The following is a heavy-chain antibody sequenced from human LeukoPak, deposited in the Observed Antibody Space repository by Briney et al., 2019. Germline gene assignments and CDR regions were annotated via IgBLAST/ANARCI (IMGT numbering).Heavy chain of an antibody. J-gene: IGHJ4*02. CDR3: ARDRTAALFYY. V-gene: IGHV3-48*02. CDR2: ISSSSDAI. D-gene: IGHD2-15*01. CDR1: GFTFSTYS. Sequence: GGSLRLSCAASGFTFSTYSMNWVRQAPGKGLEWVSFISSSSDAIYYADSVKGRFIISSDNAKNSLCLQMNSLREEDTAVYYCARDRTAALFYYWGQGTLVTVSS.